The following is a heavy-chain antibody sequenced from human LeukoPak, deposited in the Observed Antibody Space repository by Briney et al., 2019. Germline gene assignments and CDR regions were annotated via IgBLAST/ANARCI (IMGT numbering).Heavy chain of an antibody. CDR3: ARGGGRDGYNRQGYFDF. J-gene: IGHJ4*02. CDR2: INPNSGGT. CDR1: GYTFTGYY. Sequence: GASVKVSCKASGYTFTGYYMHWVRQAPGQGLEWMGWINPNSGGTNYAQKFQGRVTVTTDTSTSTAYLELRSLRSDDTAVYYCARGGGRDGYNRQGYFDFWGQGTLVTVSS. D-gene: IGHD5-24*01. V-gene: IGHV1-2*02.